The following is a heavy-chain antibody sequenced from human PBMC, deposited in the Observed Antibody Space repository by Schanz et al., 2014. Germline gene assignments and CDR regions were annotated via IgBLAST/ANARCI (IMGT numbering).Heavy chain of an antibody. J-gene: IGHJ4*02. V-gene: IGHV3-23*01. CDR2: IGVDGTTT. Sequence: EVQLLESGGGLVQPGGSLRLSCVASGFAFSSYGMNWLRQAPGKGLEWVSVIGVDGTTTYYADSVKGRFTISRDNSKNTLYLQMNSLRAEDTAVYYCVRVSFADPRLYRGMDRDIDYWGQGTLVTVSS. D-gene: IGHD5-18*01. CDR1: GFAFSSYG. CDR3: VRVSFADPRLYRGMDRDIDY.